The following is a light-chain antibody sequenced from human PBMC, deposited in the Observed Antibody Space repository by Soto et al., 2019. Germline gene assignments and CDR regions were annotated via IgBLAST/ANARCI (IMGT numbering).Light chain of an antibody. V-gene: IGKV3-15*01. CDR3: QQYNNWPRT. CDR1: QSVGSN. Sequence: EIVMTHSPPTLSVCPGGRVTLCFRARQSVGSNLAWYQQKPGQAPRLLIYGASTRATGIPARFSGSGSGTEFTLTISSLQSEDSAIYYCQQYNNWPRTFGQGTKVDIK. J-gene: IGKJ1*01. CDR2: GAS.